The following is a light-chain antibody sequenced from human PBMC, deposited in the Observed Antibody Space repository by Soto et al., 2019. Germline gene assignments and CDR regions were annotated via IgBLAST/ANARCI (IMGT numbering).Light chain of an antibody. CDR1: QSVSSY. CDR2: DAS. Sequence: EIVLTQSPATLSLSPGERATLSCRASQSVSSYLAWYQQKPGQAPRLLIYDASNRATGIPARFSGSGSGTDCTLTISSLEPEDFAVYYCQQRSNWHTFGQGTRLEIK. CDR3: QQRSNWHT. V-gene: IGKV3-11*01. J-gene: IGKJ5*01.